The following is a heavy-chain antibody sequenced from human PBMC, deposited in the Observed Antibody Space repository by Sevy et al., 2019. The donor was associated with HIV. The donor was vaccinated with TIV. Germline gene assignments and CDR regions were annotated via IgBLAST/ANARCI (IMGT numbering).Heavy chain of an antibody. J-gene: IGHJ5*02. D-gene: IGHD3-10*01. CDR1: GYTFTSYG. Sequence: ASVKVSSKASGYTFTSYGISWVRQAPGQGLEWMGWISAYNGNTNYAQKLQGRVTMTTDTSTSTAYMELRSLRSDDTAVYYCARERDPWGFGELSEFDPWGQGTLVTVSS. V-gene: IGHV1-18*01. CDR2: ISAYNGNT. CDR3: ARERDPWGFGELSEFDP.